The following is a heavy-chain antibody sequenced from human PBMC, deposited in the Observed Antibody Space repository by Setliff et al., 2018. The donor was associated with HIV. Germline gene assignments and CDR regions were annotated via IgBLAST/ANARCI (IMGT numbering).Heavy chain of an antibody. CDR1: GDSISSSSYS. CDR3: ARGGLGDGYNRDS. V-gene: IGHV4-39*07. CDR2: IYYSGST. Sequence: PSETLSLTCTISGDSISSSSYSWGWIRQPPGKGLEWIGNIYYSGSTYYNPSLKSRVTISVDTSKNQFSLTLSSVTAADTAVYYCARGGLGDGYNRDSWGQGTLVTVSS. J-gene: IGHJ4*02. D-gene: IGHD5-12*01.